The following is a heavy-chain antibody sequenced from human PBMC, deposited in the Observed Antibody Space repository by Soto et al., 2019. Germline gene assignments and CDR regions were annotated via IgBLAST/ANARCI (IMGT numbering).Heavy chain of an antibody. CDR1: GGSIRSSNW. Sequence: QVQLQESGPGLVKPSGTLSLTCAVSGGSIRSSNWWSWVRQPPGKGLKWIGEIYHSGSTNYNPSLNSRVTISVDKSKNQFSLKLSSVTAADTAVYYCARFNSGNYYEAFDIWGQGTMVTVSS. D-gene: IGHD1-26*01. CDR2: IYHSGST. J-gene: IGHJ3*02. CDR3: ARFNSGNYYEAFDI. V-gene: IGHV4-4*02.